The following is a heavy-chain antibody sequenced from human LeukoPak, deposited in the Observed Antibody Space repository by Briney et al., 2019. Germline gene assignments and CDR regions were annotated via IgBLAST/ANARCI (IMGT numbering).Heavy chain of an antibody. Sequence: PGGSLRLSCAASGFTFSNAWMSWVRQAPGKGLEWVGRFKSKDDGGTTDYAAPVKGRFTISRDDSKNTLFLQMNSLNTEDTAVYYCTTHGGDYWGQGTLVTVSS. J-gene: IGHJ4*02. V-gene: IGHV3-15*01. CDR1: GFTFSNAW. CDR2: FKSKDDGGTT. D-gene: IGHD3-16*01. CDR3: TTHGGDY.